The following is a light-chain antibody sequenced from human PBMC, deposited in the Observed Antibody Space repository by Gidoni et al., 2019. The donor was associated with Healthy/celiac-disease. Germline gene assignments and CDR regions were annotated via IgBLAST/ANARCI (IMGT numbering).Light chain of an antibody. J-gene: IGLJ3*02. CDR2: EVS. V-gene: IGLV2-8*01. CDR3: SSYAGSNVWV. CDR1: SSDVGGYNY. Sequence: QSALTQHPSASGSPGQSVTISCTGTSSDVGGYNYVSWYQQHPGKAPKLMIYEVSKRPSGVPDRFSGSKSGNTASLTVSGLQAEDEADYYCSSYAGSNVWVFGGGTKLTVL.